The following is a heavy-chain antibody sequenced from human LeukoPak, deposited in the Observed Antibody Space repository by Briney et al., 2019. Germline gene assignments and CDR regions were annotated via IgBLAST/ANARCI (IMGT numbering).Heavy chain of an antibody. CDR3: ARRQLWFDYYYYMDV. CDR1: GGSFSGYY. J-gene: IGHJ6*03. CDR2: INHSGST. D-gene: IGHD5-18*01. Sequence: SETLSLTCAVYGGSFSGYYWSWIRQPPGKGPEWIGEINHSGSTNYNPSLKSRVTISVDTSKNQFSLKLSSVTAADTAVYYCARRQLWFDYYYYMDVWGKGTTVTVSS. V-gene: IGHV4-34*01.